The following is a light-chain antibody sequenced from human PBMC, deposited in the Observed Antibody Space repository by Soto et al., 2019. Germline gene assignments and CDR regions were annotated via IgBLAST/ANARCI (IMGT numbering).Light chain of an antibody. V-gene: IGKV1-9*01. CDR2: AAS. Sequence: DIQMTQSPSSLSASVGDRATITCRASQSISSYLAWYQQEPGKAPKLLIYAASTLQSGVPSRSSGSGSGTDFTLTISSLQPEDSATYYCQQLNSFPLTFGGGTKVDIK. J-gene: IGKJ4*01. CDR1: QSISSY. CDR3: QQLNSFPLT.